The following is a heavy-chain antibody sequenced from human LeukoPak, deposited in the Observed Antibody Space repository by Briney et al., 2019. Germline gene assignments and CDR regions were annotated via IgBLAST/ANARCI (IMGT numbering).Heavy chain of an antibody. J-gene: IGHJ4*02. V-gene: IGHV1-2*02. CDR2: INPNSGGT. CDR3: ARSRFGELSDFDY. D-gene: IGHD3-10*01. CDR1: GYTFTGYY. Sequence: RASVKVSCKASGYTFTGYYMHWVRQAPGQGLEWMGWINPNSGGTNYAQKFQGRVTITRDTSISTAYMELSRLRSDDTAVYYCARSRFGELSDFDYWGQGTLVTVSS.